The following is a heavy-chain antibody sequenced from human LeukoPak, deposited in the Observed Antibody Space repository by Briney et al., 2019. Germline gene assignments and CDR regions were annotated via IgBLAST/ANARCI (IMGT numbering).Heavy chain of an antibody. D-gene: IGHD5-24*01. CDR3: ARLSKRWLQLPDY. CDR1: GGSFSGYY. CDR2: INHSGST. Sequence: SETLSLTCAVYGGSFSGYYWSWIRQPPGKGLEWIGEINHSGSTNYNPSLKSRVTISVDTSKNQFSLKLSSVTAADTAVYYCARLSKRWLQLPDYWGQGTLVTVSS. J-gene: IGHJ4*02. V-gene: IGHV4-34*01.